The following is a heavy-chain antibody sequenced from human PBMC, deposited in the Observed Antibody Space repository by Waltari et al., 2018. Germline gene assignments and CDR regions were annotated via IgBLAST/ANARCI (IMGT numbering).Heavy chain of an antibody. CDR3: ARHWKKSGYRFDP. CDR1: GGSISRSSYY. Sequence: QLQLQESGPGLVKSSETLSLTCTFLGGSISRSSYYWGWIRQSPGKGLELIGSIYYSGSTYYNPTLKSRVTISGDTSKNQFSLKLSSVTAADTAVYYCARHWKKSGYRFDPWGQGTLVTVSS. V-gene: IGHV4-39*01. CDR2: IYYSGST. D-gene: IGHD5-12*01. J-gene: IGHJ5*02.